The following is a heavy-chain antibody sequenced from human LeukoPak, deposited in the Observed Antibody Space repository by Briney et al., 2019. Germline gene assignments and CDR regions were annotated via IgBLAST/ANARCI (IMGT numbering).Heavy chain of an antibody. J-gene: IGHJ4*02. Sequence: GASVKVSCKASGYTFTSYGISWVRQAPGQGLEWMGWISAYNGNTNYAQKLQGRVTMTTDTSTSTAYMELRSLGSDDTAVYYCARDCGREARGYSGYDGGGYFDYWGQGTLVTVSS. CDR3: ARDCGREARGYSGYDGGGYFDY. V-gene: IGHV1-18*01. CDR1: GYTFTSYG. D-gene: IGHD5-12*01. CDR2: ISAYNGNT.